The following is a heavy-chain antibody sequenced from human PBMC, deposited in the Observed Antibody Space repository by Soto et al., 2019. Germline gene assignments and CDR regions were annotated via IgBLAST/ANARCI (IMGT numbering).Heavy chain of an antibody. CDR1: GFTFPSSA. D-gene: IGHD2-15*01. J-gene: IGHJ6*02. CDR3: AAMSVVVVAATRYYYHGMDV. Sequence: ASAKVSCKASGFTFPSSAVQWVRQARGQRLEWIGWIVVGSGNTNYAQKFQERVTITRDMSTSTAYMELSSLRSEDTAVYYCAAMSVVVVAATRYYYHGMDVWGQGTTVTVSS. V-gene: IGHV1-58*01. CDR2: IVVGSGNT.